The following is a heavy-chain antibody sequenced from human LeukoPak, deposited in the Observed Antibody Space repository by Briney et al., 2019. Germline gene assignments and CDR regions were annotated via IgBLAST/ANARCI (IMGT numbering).Heavy chain of an antibody. CDR3: ARGYSSRAGTTDCCPLDY. CDR2: IYGDGST. Sequence: PGGSLRLSCAASGFSVISNYMSWVRQVPGKGLERVSTIYGDGSTYYADSVKGRFTISRDNSKNALYLQMSSLRVEDTAVYYCARGYSSRAGTTDCCPLDYWGQGILVTVSS. V-gene: IGHV3-66*01. CDR1: GFSVISNY. D-gene: IGHD2-21*02. J-gene: IGHJ4*02.